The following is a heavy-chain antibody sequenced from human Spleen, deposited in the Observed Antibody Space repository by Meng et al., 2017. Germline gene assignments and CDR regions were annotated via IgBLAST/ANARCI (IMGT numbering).Heavy chain of an antibody. V-gene: IGHV3-30*04. Sequence: GGSLRLSCVAAGFTSTPPHMHWVRQAPGKGLEWVAVISADGTDKHFANSVKGRFTISIDNPKDTLYLEMNSLRNEDTGVYYCAREFQSSGYAGTFDLWGQGTMVTVSS. CDR1: GFTSTPPH. J-gene: IGHJ3*01. CDR2: ISADGTDK. D-gene: IGHD3-22*01. CDR3: AREFQSSGYAGTFDL.